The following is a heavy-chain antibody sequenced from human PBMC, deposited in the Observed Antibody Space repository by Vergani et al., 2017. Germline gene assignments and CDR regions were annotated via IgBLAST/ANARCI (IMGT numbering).Heavy chain of an antibody. D-gene: IGHD2-2*01. CDR1: GYTFTSYG. CDR3: ARALLICSSTSCYGNEISLFDY. Sequence: QVQLVQSGAEVKKPGASVKVSCKASGYTFTSYGISWVRQAPGQGLEWMGWISAYNGNTNYAQKLQGRVTMTTDTSTSTAYMELRSLRSDDTAVYSCARALLICSSTSCYGNEISLFDYWGQGTLVTVSS. V-gene: IGHV1-18*01. J-gene: IGHJ4*02. CDR2: ISAYNGNT.